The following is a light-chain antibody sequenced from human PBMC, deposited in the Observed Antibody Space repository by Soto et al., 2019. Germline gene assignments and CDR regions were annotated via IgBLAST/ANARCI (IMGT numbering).Light chain of an antibody. V-gene: IGKV3-11*01. CDR2: DAA. J-gene: IGKJ4*01. CDR1: QSVFSS. Sequence: ETVLTQSPATLSLSPGERASLSCRASQSVFSSSPWYQQKPGQAPRLLISDAANRAAGIPARFSGSGSGTDFTLTISSLEPEDFAVYYCQQRNSLPLTFGGGTKVEIK. CDR3: QQRNSLPLT.